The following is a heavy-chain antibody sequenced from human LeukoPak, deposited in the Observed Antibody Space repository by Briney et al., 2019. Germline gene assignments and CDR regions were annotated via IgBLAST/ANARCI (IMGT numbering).Heavy chain of an antibody. J-gene: IGHJ2*01. CDR1: GGSISSYY. CDR3: ARVRRGDYGDYWYFDL. V-gene: IGHV4-59*01. D-gene: IGHD4-17*01. Sequence: PSETLSLTCTVSGGSISSYYWSWIRQPPGKGLEWIGYIYYSGSTNYNPSLKSRVTISVDTSKNQFSLKLSSVTAADTAVYYCARVRRGDYGDYWYFDLWGRGTLVTVFS. CDR2: IYYSGST.